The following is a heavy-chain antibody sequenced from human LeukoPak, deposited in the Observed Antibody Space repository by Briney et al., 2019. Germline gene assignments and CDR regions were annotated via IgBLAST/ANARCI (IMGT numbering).Heavy chain of an antibody. Sequence: GASVKVSCKASGGTFSSYAISWVRQAPGQGLEWMGGIIPIFGTANYAQKFQGRVTMTTDTSTSTAYMELRSLRSDDTAVYYCARALGGFVYWGQGTLVTVSS. D-gene: IGHD3-16*01. CDR1: GGTFSSYA. V-gene: IGHV1-69*05. CDR3: ARALGGFVY. CDR2: IIPIFGTA. J-gene: IGHJ4*02.